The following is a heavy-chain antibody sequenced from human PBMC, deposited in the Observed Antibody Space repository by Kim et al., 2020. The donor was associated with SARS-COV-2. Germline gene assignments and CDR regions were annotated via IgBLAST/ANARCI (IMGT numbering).Heavy chain of an antibody. D-gene: IGHD6-6*01. V-gene: IGHV1-2*06. J-gene: IGHJ4*02. Sequence: ASVKVSCKASGYTFTDYYMHWVRQAPGQGLEWMGRINPNTGGTNFAQRFQGRVTMTRDTSISTAYMELSRLTSDDTAVYYCARAFSSSSLDFDFWGQGTLGTVSS. CDR2: INPNTGGT. CDR1: GYTFTDYY. CDR3: ARAFSSSSLDFDF.